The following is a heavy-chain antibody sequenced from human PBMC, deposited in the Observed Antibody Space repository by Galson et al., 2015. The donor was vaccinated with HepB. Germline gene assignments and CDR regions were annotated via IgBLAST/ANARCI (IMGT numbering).Heavy chain of an antibody. CDR1: GASISSSLYY. D-gene: IGHD5-18*01. Sequence: ETLSLTCTVSGASISSSLYYWVWIRQPPEKGLEWIGSIYYTGNTYYKSSPKSRVTISADMSKNQFSLKVNSVIAADTAVYYCARAAGDSSTYANDYWGQGTLVTVSS. J-gene: IGHJ4*02. V-gene: IGHV4-39*07. CDR3: ARAAGDSSTYANDY. CDR2: IYYTGNT.